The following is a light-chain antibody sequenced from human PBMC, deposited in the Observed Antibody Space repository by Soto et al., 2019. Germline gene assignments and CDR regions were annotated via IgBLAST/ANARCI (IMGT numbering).Light chain of an antibody. CDR1: QSLLHSNGYNY. J-gene: IGKJ5*01. CDR3: QQSYNPPIT. Sequence: SVMSLSPLSLPVTPGEPASISCRSSQSLLHSNGYNYLEWYLQKPGQSPQLLIYVASMLESGVPSRFSGSGSGTDFTLTISRLQPEDFTTYYRQQSYNPPITFGQGRRLEIK. CDR2: VAS. V-gene: IGKV2-28*01.